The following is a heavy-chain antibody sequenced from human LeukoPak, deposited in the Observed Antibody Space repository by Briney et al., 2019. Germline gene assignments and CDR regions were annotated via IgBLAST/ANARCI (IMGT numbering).Heavy chain of an antibody. Sequence: GGSLRLSCSASGFTFSRYAMHWVRQAPGKGLEYVSAISSNGGSTYYVDSVKGRFTISRDNSKNTLYLQMSSLRAEDTAVYYCVKPTLSSGYYFDYWGQGTLVTVSS. CDR2: ISSNGGST. V-gene: IGHV3-64D*06. D-gene: IGHD3-22*01. J-gene: IGHJ4*02. CDR3: VKPTLSSGYYFDY. CDR1: GFTFSRYA.